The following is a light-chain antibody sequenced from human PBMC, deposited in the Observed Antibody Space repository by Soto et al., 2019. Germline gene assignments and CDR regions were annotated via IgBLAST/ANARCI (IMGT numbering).Light chain of an antibody. CDR1: STDVGEYNY. V-gene: IGLV2-8*01. J-gene: IGLJ2*01. CDR2: EVN. Sequence: QSALTQPPSASGSPGQSVTIPCAGTSTDVGEYNYVSWYQQHPGKVPKLIIFEVNKRPSGVPDRFSGSKSGDTASLTVSGFQAEDEADYYCSSFVGAPVIFGEGTKVTVL. CDR3: SSFVGAPVI.